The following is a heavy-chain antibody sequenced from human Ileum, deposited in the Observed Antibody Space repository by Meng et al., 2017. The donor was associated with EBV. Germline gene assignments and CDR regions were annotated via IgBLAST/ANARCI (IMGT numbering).Heavy chain of an antibody. V-gene: IGHV2-5*02. Sequence: QITLKESGPTEXXXXXTXTLXXXXSGFSLTTSGVAVGWIRQPPGKALEWLALIYWDDDKRYSPSLKSRLTIIRDTSKNQVVLTMTNMDPVDTATYYCAHSPFMVGGVITWFDPWGQGTLVTVSS. J-gene: IGHJ5*02. D-gene: IGHD3-10*01. CDR2: IYWDDDK. CDR1: GFSLTTSGVA. CDR3: AHSPFMVGGVITWFDP.